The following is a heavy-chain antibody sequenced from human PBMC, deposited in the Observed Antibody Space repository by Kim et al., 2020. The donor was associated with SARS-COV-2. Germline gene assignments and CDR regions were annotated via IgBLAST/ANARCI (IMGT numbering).Heavy chain of an antibody. V-gene: IGHV3-23*01. CDR3: AKDSVVGATDY. D-gene: IGHD1-26*01. CDR2: ISGSGDSS. J-gene: IGHJ4*02. CDR1: GFTFSNYA. Sequence: GGSLRLSCAASGFTFSNYAMNWVRQAPGKGLEWVSIISGSGDSSYYADSVKGRFTISRDNSKTTLYLQMNSLRADDTAIYYCAKDSVVGATDYWGQGTLVTVSS.